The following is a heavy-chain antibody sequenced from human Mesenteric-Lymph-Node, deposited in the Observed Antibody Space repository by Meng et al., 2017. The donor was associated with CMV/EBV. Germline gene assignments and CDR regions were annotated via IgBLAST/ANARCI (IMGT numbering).Heavy chain of an antibody. V-gene: IGHV2-5*02. D-gene: IGHD6-6*01. Sequence: LKQSGPPRLCPTPRPTPTCSFSWFSISTNTVCVGSIRQPPGKALEWLALIHRDGTNEYTPSLSHRLTVTSDTSNNLLFLTLSGVDAVDTGSYYCVQGHSSSSGEVHWGQGTLVTVSS. CDR1: WFSISTNTVC. J-gene: IGHJ4*02. CDR2: IHRDGTN. CDR3: VQGHSSSSGEVH.